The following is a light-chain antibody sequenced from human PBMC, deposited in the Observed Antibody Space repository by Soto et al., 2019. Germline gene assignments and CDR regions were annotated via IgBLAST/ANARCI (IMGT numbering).Light chain of an antibody. CDR2: DNN. CDR1: SSNIGNNF. Sequence: QSALTQPPSVSAAPGQKVTISCSGSSSNIGNNFVSWYQQLPKTAPKLLIFDNNKRPSGIPDRFSGSKSGTSATLGITGLQTGDEADYYCGTWDTSLNAYVFGSGTKVTVL. V-gene: IGLV1-51*01. CDR3: GTWDTSLNAYV. J-gene: IGLJ1*01.